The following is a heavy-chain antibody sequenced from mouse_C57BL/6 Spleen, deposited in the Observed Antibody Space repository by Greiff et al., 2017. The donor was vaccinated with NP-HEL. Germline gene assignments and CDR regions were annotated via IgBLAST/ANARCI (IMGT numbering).Heavy chain of an antibody. CDR1: GYTFTSYW. CDR3: ARYWDYWYFDV. J-gene: IGHJ1*03. D-gene: IGHD4-1*01. V-gene: IGHV1-72*01. Sequence: QVQLQQPGAELVKPGASVKLSCKASGYTFTSYWMHWVKQRPGRGLEWIGRTDPNSGGTKYNEKFKSKATLTVDKPSSTAYMQLSSLTSEDSAVYYCARYWDYWYFDVWGTGTTVTVSS. CDR2: TDPNSGGT.